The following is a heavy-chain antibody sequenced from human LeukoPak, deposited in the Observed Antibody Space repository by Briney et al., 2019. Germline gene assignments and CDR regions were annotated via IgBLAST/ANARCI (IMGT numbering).Heavy chain of an antibody. V-gene: IGHV1-2*02. Sequence: ASVTVSCKASGYTFTGYYIHWVRQAPGQGLEWMGWIYPYSGDTNYAQNFQGRVTMTRDTSISTAYMELSSLRSEDTAVYYCATAQRSYYDSSGYFYDNWGQGTLVTVSS. CDR1: GYTFTGYY. D-gene: IGHD3-22*01. CDR2: IYPYSGDT. CDR3: ATAQRSYYDSSGYFYDN. J-gene: IGHJ4*02.